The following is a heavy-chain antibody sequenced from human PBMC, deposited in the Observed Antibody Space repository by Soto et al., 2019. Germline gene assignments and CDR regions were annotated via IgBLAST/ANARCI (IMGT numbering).Heavy chain of an antibody. CDR2: IIPIFGTA. CDR1: GGTFSSYA. J-gene: IGHJ3*02. Sequence: CKASGGTFSSYAISWVRQAPGQGLEWMGGIIPIFGTANYAQKFQGRVTITADESTSTAYMELSSLRSEDTAVYYCARYDANLYYYDRSGPHAFDIWGQGTMVTVSS. D-gene: IGHD3-22*01. CDR3: ARYDANLYYYDRSGPHAFDI. V-gene: IGHV1-69*01.